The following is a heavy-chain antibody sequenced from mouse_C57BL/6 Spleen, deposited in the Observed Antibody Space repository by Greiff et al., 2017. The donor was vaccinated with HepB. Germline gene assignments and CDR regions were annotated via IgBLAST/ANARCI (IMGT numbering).Heavy chain of an antibody. V-gene: IGHV1-80*01. CDR2: IYPGDGDT. CDR3: AGGGAYAMDY. CDR1: VYSFSSYW. J-gene: IGHJ4*01. Sequence: VHLVESGAGLVKPGASVKISCKASVYSFSSYWMNWVKQRPEKGLEWIGQIYPGDGDTNYNGKFKGKATLTADKTSSTAYMQLSSLTSEDSAVYFCAGGGAYAMDYWGQGTSATVSS.